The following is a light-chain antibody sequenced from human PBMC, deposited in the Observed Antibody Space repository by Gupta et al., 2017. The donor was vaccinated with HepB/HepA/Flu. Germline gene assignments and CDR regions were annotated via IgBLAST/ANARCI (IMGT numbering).Light chain of an antibody. CDR1: QSVLYSSNNKNY. CDR3: QHSGT. Sequence: DIVMTQFPDSLAVSMGERATINCKSSQSVLYSSNNKNYLAWYQQKPGQPPKLLIYWASTRESGVPDRFSGSGSGTDFTLTISSLQAEDVAVYYCQHSGTFGQGTKLEIK. V-gene: IGKV4-1*01. J-gene: IGKJ2*02. CDR2: WAS.